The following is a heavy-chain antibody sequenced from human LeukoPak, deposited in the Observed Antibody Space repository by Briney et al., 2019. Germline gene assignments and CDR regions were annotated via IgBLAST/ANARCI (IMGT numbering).Heavy chain of an antibody. Sequence: PGGSLRLSCAASDFNFITYAMSWVRQAPGKGLEWVSTISGGGDVTYYADSVKGRFTISRDNTKYSLYLQMNSLRAEDTAVYYCARDGVAPGLYFDYWGQGNLVTVSS. D-gene: IGHD2-8*01. V-gene: IGHV3-23*01. CDR3: ARDGVAPGLYFDY. CDR1: DFNFITYA. CDR2: ISGGGDVT. J-gene: IGHJ4*02.